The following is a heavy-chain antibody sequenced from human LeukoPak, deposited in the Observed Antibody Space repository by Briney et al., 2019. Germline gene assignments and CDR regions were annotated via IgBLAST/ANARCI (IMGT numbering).Heavy chain of an antibody. D-gene: IGHD6-19*01. J-gene: IGHJ4*02. V-gene: IGHV4-59*01. CDR2: IYHSGST. Sequence: SETLSLTCTVSGGSISSYYWSWIRQPPGKGLEWIGYIYHSGSTNYNPSLKSRVTISLDTSKNQFSLKLNSVTAADTAVYYCAREGVAVATLDYWGQGTLVTVSS. CDR3: AREGVAVATLDY. CDR1: GGSISSYY.